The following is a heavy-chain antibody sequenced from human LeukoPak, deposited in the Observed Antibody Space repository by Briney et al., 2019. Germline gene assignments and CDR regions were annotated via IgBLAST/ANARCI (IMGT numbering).Heavy chain of an antibody. CDR1: GYTFTGYY. V-gene: IGHV1-2*02. J-gene: IGHJ3*02. D-gene: IGHD1-26*01. CDR3: ARDLVGATSDAFDI. CDR2: INPNSGGT. Sequence: GASVTVSCKASGYTFTGYYMHWVRQAPGQGLEWMGWINPNSGGTNYAQKFQGRVTMTRDTSISTAYMELSRLRSDDTAVYYCARDLVGATSDAFDIWGQGTMVTVSS.